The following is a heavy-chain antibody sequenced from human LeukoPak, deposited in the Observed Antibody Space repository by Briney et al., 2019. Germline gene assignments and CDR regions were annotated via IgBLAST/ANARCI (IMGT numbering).Heavy chain of an antibody. CDR3: ARGVTGGWYGDFQH. CDR2: IYYSGSI. CDR1: GGSISSYY. Sequence: SETLSLTCSVSGGSISSYYWSWIRQPPGKGLEWIGYIYYSGSINYNPSLKSRVTISVDTSKNQFSLKLSSVTAADTAVYYCARGVTGGWYGDFQHWGQGTLATVSS. J-gene: IGHJ1*01. V-gene: IGHV4-59*01. D-gene: IGHD6-19*01.